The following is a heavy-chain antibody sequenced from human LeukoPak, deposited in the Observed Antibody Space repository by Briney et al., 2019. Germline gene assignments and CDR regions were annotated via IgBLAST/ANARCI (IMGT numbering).Heavy chain of an antibody. CDR1: GFTFSNYG. J-gene: IGHJ4*02. Sequence: GSLRLSFAASGFTFSNYGMSWVRQAPGKGLEWVSVIRGSGGGTYYADSVKGRFTISRDNSKNTVYLQMNSLRAEDTAVYYCVKARMPHCGTDCLESWGQGTLVTVSS. V-gene: IGHV3-23*01. D-gene: IGHD2-21*02. CDR3: VKARMPHCGTDCLES. CDR2: IRGSGGGT.